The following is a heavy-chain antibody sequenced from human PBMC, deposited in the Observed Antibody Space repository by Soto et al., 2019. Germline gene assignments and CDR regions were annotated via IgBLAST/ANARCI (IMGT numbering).Heavy chain of an antibody. CDR3: ARDLFAANY. CDR1: GYTFISSY. CDR2: INPNGGST. Sequence: QVQLVQSGAEVKKPGASVKLSCKASGYTFISSYVHWVRQAPGQGLEWVAIINPNGGSTNYPQEFQGRVTVTRDTSTSTVFMELSSLHSDDTAVYYCARDLFAANYWGQGTLVTVSS. V-gene: IGHV1-46*01. J-gene: IGHJ4*02. D-gene: IGHD2-15*01.